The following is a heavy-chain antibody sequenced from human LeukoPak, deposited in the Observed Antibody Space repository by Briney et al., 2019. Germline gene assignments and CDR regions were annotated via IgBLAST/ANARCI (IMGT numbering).Heavy chain of an antibody. CDR1: GFTFSSYA. CDR2: ISGSDGGT. CDR3: AKDSAKKYDDY. D-gene: IGHD2/OR15-2a*01. V-gene: IGHV3-23*01. Sequence: PGGSLRLSCAASGFTFSSYAMSWARQAPGKGLEWVSGISGSDGGTNYADSVKGRFTISRENSKNTLYLQMNSLRAEDTAVYYCAKDSAKKYDDYWGQGTLVTVSS. J-gene: IGHJ4*02.